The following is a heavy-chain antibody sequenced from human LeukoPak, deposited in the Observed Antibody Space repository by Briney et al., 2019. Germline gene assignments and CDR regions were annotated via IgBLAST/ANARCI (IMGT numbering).Heavy chain of an antibody. Sequence: SETLSLTCAVYGGSFSGYYWSWIRQPPGKGLEWIGEINHSGSTNYNLSLKSRVTISVDTSKNQFSLKLSSVTAADTAVYYCARLRRSSTYYYYGMDVWGQGTTVTVSS. D-gene: IGHD4-17*01. J-gene: IGHJ6*02. CDR1: GGSFSGYY. CDR2: INHSGST. CDR3: ARLRRSSTYYYYGMDV. V-gene: IGHV4-34*01.